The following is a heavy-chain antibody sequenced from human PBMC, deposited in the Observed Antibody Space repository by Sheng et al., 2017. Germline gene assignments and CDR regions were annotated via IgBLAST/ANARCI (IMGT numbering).Heavy chain of an antibody. V-gene: IGHV3-15*01. CDR2: IKRKTDGETT. Sequence: VQLVQSGGGVVQPGGSLRLSCAASGLSFSNAWMSWVRQAPGKGLEWVGRIKRKTDGETTEYAAPVKGRFTISRDDSKNTLYLQMNSLKTEDTAVYYCATAAAGRFFWGQGTLVTVSS. J-gene: IGHJ1*01. CDR1: GLSFSNAW. CDR3: ATAAAGRFF. D-gene: IGHD3-3*01.